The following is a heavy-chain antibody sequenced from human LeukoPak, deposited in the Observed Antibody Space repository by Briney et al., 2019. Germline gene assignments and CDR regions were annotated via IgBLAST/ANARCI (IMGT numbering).Heavy chain of an antibody. CDR3: ARGTEGGEWYFDL. D-gene: IGHD2-21*01. CDR2: IYTSGST. V-gene: IGHV4-61*02. Sequence: ASETLSLTCTVSGGSISSGSYYWSWIRQPAGKGLEWIGRIYTSGSTNYNPSLKSRVTISVDTSKNQFSLKLSSVTAADTAVYYCARGTEGGEWYFDLWGRGTLVTVSS. J-gene: IGHJ2*01. CDR1: GGSISSGSYY.